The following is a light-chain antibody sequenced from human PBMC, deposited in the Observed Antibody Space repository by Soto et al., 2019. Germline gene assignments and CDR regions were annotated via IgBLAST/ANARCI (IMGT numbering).Light chain of an antibody. CDR1: TGHRTYP. J-gene: IGLJ2*01. V-gene: IGLV4-69*01. Sequence: QPVLTQSPSASASLGASVKLTCTLNTGHRTYPIAWHQQQPNKGPRYLMKMNLDGRHTKGDGIPDRFSGSRSGAERYLIISSLQSEDEADYYCQTWAPYGHVVFGGETKLTV. CDR2: MNLDGRH. CDR3: QTWAPYGHVV.